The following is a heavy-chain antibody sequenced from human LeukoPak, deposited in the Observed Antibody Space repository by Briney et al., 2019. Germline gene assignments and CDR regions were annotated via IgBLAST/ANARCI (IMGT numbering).Heavy chain of an antibody. V-gene: IGHV1-2*02. J-gene: IGHJ4*02. CDR1: GYTFTGYY. CDR3: ARARYSSSSGFDY. Sequence: ASVKVSCKASGYTFTGYYMHWVRQAPGQGLEWMGWINPNSGGTNYAQKFQGRVTITRDTSISTAYMELSRLRSDDTAVYYCARARYSSSSGFDYWGQGTLVTVSS. CDR2: INPNSGGT. D-gene: IGHD6-6*01.